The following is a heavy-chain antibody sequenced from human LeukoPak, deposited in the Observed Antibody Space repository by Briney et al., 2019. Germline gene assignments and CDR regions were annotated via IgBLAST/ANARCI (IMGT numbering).Heavy chain of an antibody. CDR1: GYTFTSYY. J-gene: IGHJ4*02. Sequence: GASVKVSCKASGYTFTSYYMHWVRQAPGQGLEWMGIINPSGGSTSYAQKFQGRVTMTRDTSTSTVYMELSSLRSEDTAVYYCARAADIVVVPAAINQLDYWGQGTLVTVSS. CDR2: INPSGGST. CDR3: ARAADIVVVPAAINQLDY. V-gene: IGHV1-46*01. D-gene: IGHD2-2*02.